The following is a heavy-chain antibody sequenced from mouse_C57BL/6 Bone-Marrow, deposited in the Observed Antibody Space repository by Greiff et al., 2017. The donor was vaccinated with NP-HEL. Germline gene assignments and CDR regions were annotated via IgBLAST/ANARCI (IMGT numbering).Heavy chain of an antibody. CDR1: GFNIKDDY. V-gene: IGHV14-4*01. Sequence: EVQLQQSGAELVRPGASVKLSCTASGFNIKDDYMHWVKQRPEQGLEWIGWIDPENGDTEYASKFQGKATIPADTSSNTAYLQLSSLTSEDTAVYYCTTAYYRNYIPYYAMDYWGQGTSVTVSS. J-gene: IGHJ4*01. D-gene: IGHD2-5*01. CDR2: IDPENGDT. CDR3: TTAYYRNYIPYYAMDY.